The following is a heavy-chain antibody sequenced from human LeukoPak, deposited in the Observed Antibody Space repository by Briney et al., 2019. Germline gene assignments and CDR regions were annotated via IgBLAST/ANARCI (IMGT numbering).Heavy chain of an antibody. V-gene: IGHV3-30*18. D-gene: IGHD6-19*01. J-gene: IGHJ4*02. CDR3: AKEGAGYSSYYFDY. CDR2: ISYDGSNK. Sequence: PGRSLRLSCAASGFTFSSYGMHWVRQAPGKGLEWVAVISYDGSNKYYADSVKGRFTISRDNSKNTLYLQVNSLRAEDTAVYYCAKEGAGYSSYYFDYWGQGTLVTVSS. CDR1: GFTFSSYG.